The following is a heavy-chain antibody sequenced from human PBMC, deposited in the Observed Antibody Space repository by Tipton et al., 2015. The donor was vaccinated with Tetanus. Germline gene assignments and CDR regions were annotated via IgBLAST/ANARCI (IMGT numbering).Heavy chain of an antibody. J-gene: IGHJ4*02. CDR3: AKDSVVRGVTGSYYFDY. V-gene: IGHV3-23*01. D-gene: IGHD3-10*01. Sequence: GSLRLSCAASGFTFSSYAMSWVRQAPGKGLEWVSAISGSGGSTYYADSVKGRFTISRDNSKNTLYLQMNSLRAEDTAVYYCAKDSVVRGVTGSYYFDYWGQGTLVPVSS. CDR2: ISGSGGST. CDR1: GFTFSSYA.